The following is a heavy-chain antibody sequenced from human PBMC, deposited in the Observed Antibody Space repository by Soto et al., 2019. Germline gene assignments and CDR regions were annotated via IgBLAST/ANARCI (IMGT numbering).Heavy chain of an antibody. Sequence: QLQLQESGPGLVKPSETLSLTCTVSGGSISSSSSSWGWIRQPPGKGLEWLGIISYSGSTYYSPSLKSRLTISVDASKNLFSLKLSSVTAADTAVYYCARTYVTDVVVVPASKDYMDVWGKGTTVTVSS. CDR1: GGSISSSSSS. V-gene: IGHV4-39*01. CDR3: ARTYVTDVVVVPASKDYMDV. J-gene: IGHJ6*03. CDR2: ISYSGST. D-gene: IGHD2-2*01.